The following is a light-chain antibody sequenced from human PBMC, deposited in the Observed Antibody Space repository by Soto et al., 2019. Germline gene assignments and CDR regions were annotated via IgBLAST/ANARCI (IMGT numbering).Light chain of an antibody. J-gene: IGLJ1*01. CDR1: SSDVGRYDY. CDR3: CSFAGSYSYL. CDR2: DVT. Sequence: QSVLTQPRSVSGSPGQSVTISCTGTSSDVGRYDYVSWYQQYPGEAPKLIIYDVTERPSGVPDRFSGSKSGNTASLTISGLRAEDEAAYYCCSFAGSYSYLFGRGTKVTVL. V-gene: IGLV2-11*01.